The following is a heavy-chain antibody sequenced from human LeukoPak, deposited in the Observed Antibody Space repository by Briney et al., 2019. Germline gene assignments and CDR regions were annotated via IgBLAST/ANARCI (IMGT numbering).Heavy chain of an antibody. CDR2: INHSGST. Sequence: SETLSLTCAVYGGSFSGYYWSWIRQPPGKGLEWIGEINHSGSTNYNPSLKSRVTISVDTSKNQFSLKLSSVTAADTAVYYCARAVRRYSGYALYYYYMDVWGKGTTVTVSS. V-gene: IGHV4-34*01. J-gene: IGHJ6*03. CDR3: ARAVRRYSGYALYYYYMDV. CDR1: GGSFSGYY. D-gene: IGHD5-12*01.